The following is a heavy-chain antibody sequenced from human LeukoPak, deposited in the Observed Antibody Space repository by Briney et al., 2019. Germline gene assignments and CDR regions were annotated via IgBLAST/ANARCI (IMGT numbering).Heavy chain of an antibody. CDR2: ISPDGSTT. J-gene: IGHJ4*02. CDR3: TRDFDFSSAI. V-gene: IGHV3-74*01. CDR1: GFTFSSYW. D-gene: IGHD3-3*01. Sequence: GGSLRLSCAASGFTFSSYWMHWVRQAPGKGLVWVSRISPDGSTTGHADSVKGRFTTSRDNAKNTLFLQMNSLRAEDTAVYYCTRDFDFSSAIWGQGTLVTVSA.